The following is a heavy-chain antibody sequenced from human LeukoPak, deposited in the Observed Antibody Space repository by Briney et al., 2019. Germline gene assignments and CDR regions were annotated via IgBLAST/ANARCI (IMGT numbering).Heavy chain of an antibody. J-gene: IGHJ4*02. CDR2: IYYSGST. CDR3: ARDPNYYGSGSHN. Sequence: SQTLSLTCTVSGGSISSGDYYWSWIRQPPGKGLEWIGYIYYSGSTYYNPSLKSRVTISVDTSKNQFSLKLSSVTAADTAVYYCARDPNYYGSGSHNWGQGTLVTVSS. V-gene: IGHV4-30-4*08. D-gene: IGHD3-10*01. CDR1: GGSISSGDYY.